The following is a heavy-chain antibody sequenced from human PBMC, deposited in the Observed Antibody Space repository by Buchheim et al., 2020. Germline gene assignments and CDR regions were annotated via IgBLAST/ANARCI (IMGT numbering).Heavy chain of an antibody. CDR3: ARDGVDIGSDY. CDR2: INPSGGAT. V-gene: IGHV1-46*01. J-gene: IGHJ4*02. D-gene: IGHD2-15*01. CDR1: GYTFTSYY. Sequence: QVQLVQSGAEVKKPGASVKVSCRASGYTFTSYYLHCVRQAPGQGLEWMGVINPSGGATDYAQRFRGRVTMTRDTSTSTFYMELSSLRSEDTAGYYCARDGVDIGSDYWGQGTL.